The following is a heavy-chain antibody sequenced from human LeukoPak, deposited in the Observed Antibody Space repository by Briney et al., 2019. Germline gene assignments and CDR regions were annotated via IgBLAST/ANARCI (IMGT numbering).Heavy chain of an antibody. D-gene: IGHD5-12*01. V-gene: IGHV4-31*03. CDR2: IYYSGST. J-gene: IGHJ4*02. Sequence: PSETLSLTCTVSGGSISSGGYYWSWIRQHPGKGLEWIGYIYYSGSTYYNPSLKSRVTISVDTSKNQFSLKLSSVTAADTAVYYCARGGSGYSGYDYWGQGTLVTVSS. CDR1: GGSISSGGYY. CDR3: ARGGSGYSGYDY.